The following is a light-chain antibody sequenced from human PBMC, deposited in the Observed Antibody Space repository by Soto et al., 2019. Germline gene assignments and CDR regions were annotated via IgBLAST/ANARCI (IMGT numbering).Light chain of an antibody. CDR2: LNSDGSH. V-gene: IGLV4-69*01. CDR3: QTWGTGIQGV. Sequence: QSVLTQSPSASASLGASVKLTCTLSSGHSSYAIAWHQQQPEKGPRYLMKLNSDGSHSKGDGIPDRFSGSSSGAERYLTIGSLQSEDEADYCSQTWGTGIQGVFGGGSK. J-gene: IGLJ2*01. CDR1: SGHSSYA.